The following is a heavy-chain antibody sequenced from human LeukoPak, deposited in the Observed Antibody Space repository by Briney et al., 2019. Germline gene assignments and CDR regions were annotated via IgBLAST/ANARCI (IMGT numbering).Heavy chain of an antibody. V-gene: IGHV4-59*01. CDR1: GGSISSYY. CDR3: ARDHGYFDL. J-gene: IGHJ2*01. CDR2: IYYSGST. Sequence: SETLSLTCTVSGGSISSYYWSWIRQPPGKGLEWIGYIYYSGSTNYNPSLKSRVTISVDTSKNQFSLKLSSVIAADTAVYYCARDHGYFDLWGRGTLVTVSS.